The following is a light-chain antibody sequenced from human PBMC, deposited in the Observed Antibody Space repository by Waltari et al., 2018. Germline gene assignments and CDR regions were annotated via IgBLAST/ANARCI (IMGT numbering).Light chain of an antibody. CDR2: GKN. J-gene: IGLJ1*01. CDR3: NSRDSSGNHFYV. V-gene: IGLV3-19*01. Sequence: SSELTQDPAVSVALGQTVRITCQGDSLRSFYASWYQQKPGQAPVLVVYGKNNRPSGIPDRFSGSNSGNTASLTITGAQAEDEADYYCNSRDSSGNHFYVFGTGTKVSVI. CDR1: SLRSFY.